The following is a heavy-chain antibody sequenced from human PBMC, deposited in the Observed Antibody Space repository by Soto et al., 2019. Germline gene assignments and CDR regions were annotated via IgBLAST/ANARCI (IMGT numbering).Heavy chain of an antibody. V-gene: IGHV3-23*01. Sequence: GGSLRLSCAASGFPFSSYAMSWVRQAPGKGLEWVSAISGSGGSTYYADSVKGRFTISRDNSKNTLYLQMNSLRAEDTAVYYCAKDNDIVVVTANGSIDYWGQGTLVTVSS. CDR3: AKDNDIVVVTANGSIDY. D-gene: IGHD2-21*02. CDR1: GFPFSSYA. CDR2: ISGSGGST. J-gene: IGHJ4*02.